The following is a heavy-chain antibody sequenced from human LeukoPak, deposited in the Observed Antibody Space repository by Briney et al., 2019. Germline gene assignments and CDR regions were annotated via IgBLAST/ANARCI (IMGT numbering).Heavy chain of an antibody. D-gene: IGHD6-19*01. CDR1: GFTFSSYW. CDR3: AKTTTGYSSGRYPGWPVDY. CDR2: IKQDGSEK. Sequence: GGSLRLSCAASGFTFSSYWMSWVRQAPGKGLEWVANIKQDGSEKYYVDSVKGRFTISRDNAKNSLYLQVNSLRAEDTAVYYCAKTTTGYSSGRYPGWPVDYWGQGTLVTVSS. V-gene: IGHV3-7*03. J-gene: IGHJ4*02.